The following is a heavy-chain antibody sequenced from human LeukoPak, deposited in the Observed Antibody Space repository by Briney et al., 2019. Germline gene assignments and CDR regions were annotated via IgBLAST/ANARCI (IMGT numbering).Heavy chain of an antibody. Sequence: QTGGSLRLSCAASGFTFSSYAMSWVRQAPGKGLEWVSSISRSATTIYYADSVKGRFTISRDNAKNSLYMQMNSLRAEDTAVYFCARVGALSSSWLLYWGQGTLVTVSS. D-gene: IGHD6-13*01. J-gene: IGHJ4*02. V-gene: IGHV3-48*03. CDR1: GFTFSSYA. CDR3: ARVGALSSSWLLY. CDR2: ISRSATTI.